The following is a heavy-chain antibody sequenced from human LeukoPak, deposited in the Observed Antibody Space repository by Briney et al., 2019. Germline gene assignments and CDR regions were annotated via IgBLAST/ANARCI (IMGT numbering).Heavy chain of an antibody. CDR1: GFTFDDYG. Sequence: GGSLRLSCAAFGFTFDDYGMSWVRQAPGKGLEWVSGINWNGGSTGYADSVKGRFTISRDNAKNSLYLQMNSLRAEDTALYYCARNTGRYYYMDVWGKGTTVTVSS. CDR3: ARNTGRYYYMDV. CDR2: INWNGGST. V-gene: IGHV3-20*04. J-gene: IGHJ6*03. D-gene: IGHD4-17*01.